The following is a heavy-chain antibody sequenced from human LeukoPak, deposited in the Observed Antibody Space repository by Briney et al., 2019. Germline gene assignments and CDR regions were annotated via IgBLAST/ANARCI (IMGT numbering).Heavy chain of an antibody. Sequence: PGGSLRLSCAASGFTFSSYGMHWVRQAPGKGLEWVAVISYDGSNKYYADSVKGRFTISRDNSKNTLYLQMNSLRAEDTAVYYCAKDALTTVTTKPLYWGQGTLVTVSS. CDR2: ISYDGSNK. V-gene: IGHV3-30*18. D-gene: IGHD4-17*01. J-gene: IGHJ4*02. CDR1: GFTFSSYG. CDR3: AKDALTTVTTKPLY.